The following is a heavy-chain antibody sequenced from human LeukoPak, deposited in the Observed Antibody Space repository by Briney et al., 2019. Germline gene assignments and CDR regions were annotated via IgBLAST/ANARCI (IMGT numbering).Heavy chain of an antibody. V-gene: IGHV4-59*01. CDR3: ARVFRGYSYGPFDY. J-gene: IGHJ4*02. CDR2: IYSSGST. D-gene: IGHD5-18*01. Sequence: PSETLSLTCTVSGGTISSYYWSWIRQPPEKGLEWIGYIYSSGSTNYNPSLKSRVTISVDTSKNQFSLRLSSVTAADTAVYYCARVFRGYSYGPFDYWGQGTLVTVSS. CDR1: GGTISSYY.